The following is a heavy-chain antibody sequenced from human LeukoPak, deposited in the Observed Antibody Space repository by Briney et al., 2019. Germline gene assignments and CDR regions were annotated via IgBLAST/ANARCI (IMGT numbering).Heavy chain of an antibody. CDR1: GYTLTELS. V-gene: IGHV1-24*01. Sequence: ASVTVSCKVSGYTLTELSMHWVRQAPGNGLEWMGGFDPEDGETIYAQKFQGRVTMTEDTSTDTAYMELSSLRSEDTAVYYCATDSALITMVRGVISPNNWFDPWGQGTLVTVSS. D-gene: IGHD3-10*01. CDR3: ATDSALITMVRGVISPNNWFDP. J-gene: IGHJ5*02. CDR2: FDPEDGET.